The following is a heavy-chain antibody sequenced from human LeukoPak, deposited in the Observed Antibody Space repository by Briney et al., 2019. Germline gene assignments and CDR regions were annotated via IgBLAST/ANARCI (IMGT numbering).Heavy chain of an antibody. CDR2: ISAYNGNT. CDR3: ARDQSGYDQPHYYYGMDV. Sequence: ASVKVSCKASGYTFTSYGISWVRQAPGQGLEWMGWISAYNGNTNYAQKLQGRVTMTTDTSTSTAYMELRSLRSDDTAVYYCARDQSGYDQPHYYYGMDVWGQGTTVTVSS. D-gene: IGHD5-12*01. CDR1: GYTFTSYG. J-gene: IGHJ6*02. V-gene: IGHV1-18*01.